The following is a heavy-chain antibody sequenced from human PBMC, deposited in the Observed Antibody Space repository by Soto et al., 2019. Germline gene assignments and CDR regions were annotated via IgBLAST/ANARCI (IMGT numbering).Heavy chain of an antibody. CDR1: GYTFAGYY. J-gene: IGHJ6*02. CDR3: ARSTHYYYIMDV. CDR2: INPNSGGT. Sequence: QVQLVQSGAEVKRPGASVKVSCKAAGYTFAGYYMHWVRQAPGQGLEWMGWINPNSGGTNYAQKFQGWVTMTRDTSISPAYMELSRLRSDDTAVYYCARSTHYYYIMDVWGQGTTVTVSS. V-gene: IGHV1-2*04.